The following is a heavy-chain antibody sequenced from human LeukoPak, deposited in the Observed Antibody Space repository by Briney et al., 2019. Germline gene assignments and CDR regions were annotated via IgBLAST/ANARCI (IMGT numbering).Heavy chain of an antibody. CDR3: ARASGDPSDSFDI. CDR1: GFTFSSYW. CDR2: IKQDGSEK. Sequence: PGGSLRLSCAASGFTFSSYWMSWVRQAPGKGLEWVANIKQDGSEKYYVDSVKGRFTISRDNAKNSLYLQMNSLRAEDTAVYYCARASGDPSDSFDIWGQGTMATVSS. D-gene: IGHD1-26*01. V-gene: IGHV3-7*01. J-gene: IGHJ3*02.